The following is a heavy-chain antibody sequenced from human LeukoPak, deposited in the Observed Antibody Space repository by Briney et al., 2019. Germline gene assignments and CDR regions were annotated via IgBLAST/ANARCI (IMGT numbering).Heavy chain of an antibody. CDR1: GFTFSDYY. J-gene: IGHJ4*02. V-gene: IGHV3-11*04. CDR2: VSSSSSTI. Sequence: PGGSLRLSCVASGFTFSDYYMSWVRQAPGKGLEWVSYVSSSSSTIYYADSVKGRFTISRDNAKNSLYLQMNSLRAEDTAVYYCATLTAYFRFVDYWGQGTLVTVSS. D-gene: IGHD2/OR15-2a*01. CDR3: ATLTAYFRFVDY.